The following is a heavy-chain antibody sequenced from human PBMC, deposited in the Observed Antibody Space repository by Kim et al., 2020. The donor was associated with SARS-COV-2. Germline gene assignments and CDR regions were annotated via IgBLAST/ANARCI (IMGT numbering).Heavy chain of an antibody. CDR1: GGSFSGYY. CDR2: INHSGST. CDR3: ARVKCSSTSCYAKPFDY. Sequence: SETLSLTCAVSGGSFSGYYWSWIRQPPGKGLEWIGEINHSGSTNYNSSLKSRVTISVDTSKNQFSLKLSSVTAADTAVYYCARVKCSSTSCYAKPFDYWGQGTLVTVSS. V-gene: IGHV4-34*01. J-gene: IGHJ4*02. D-gene: IGHD2-2*01.